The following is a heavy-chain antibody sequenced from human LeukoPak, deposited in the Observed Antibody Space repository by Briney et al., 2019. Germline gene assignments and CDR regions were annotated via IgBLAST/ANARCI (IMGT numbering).Heavy chain of an antibody. Sequence: SGGSLRLSCAASGFTFSSYAMSWVRQAPGKGLEWVSAISGSGGRTYYSDSVKGRFTISRDNSKNTLYLQMNSLRAEDTAVYYCAKDQRVVPTASAFDYWGQGTLVTVSS. J-gene: IGHJ4*02. CDR3: AKDQRVVPTASAFDY. D-gene: IGHD2-2*01. CDR2: ISGSGGRT. V-gene: IGHV3-23*01. CDR1: GFTFSSYA.